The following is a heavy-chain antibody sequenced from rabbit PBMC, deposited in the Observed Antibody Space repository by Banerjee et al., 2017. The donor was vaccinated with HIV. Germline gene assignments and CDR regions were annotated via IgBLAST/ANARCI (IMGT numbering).Heavy chain of an antibody. Sequence: QEQLEESGGDLVKPEGSLTLTCKASGLDFSSSYWICWVRQAPGKGLELIACIYAGSSHSTYYASWAKGRFTISKTSSTTVTLQMTSLTAADTATYFCARDLLGYSAGYGYAFNLWGQGTLVTVS. CDR2: IYAGSSHST. J-gene: IGHJ4*01. CDR3: ARDLLGYSAGYGYAFNL. D-gene: IGHD6-1*01. V-gene: IGHV1S45*01. CDR1: GLDFSSSYW.